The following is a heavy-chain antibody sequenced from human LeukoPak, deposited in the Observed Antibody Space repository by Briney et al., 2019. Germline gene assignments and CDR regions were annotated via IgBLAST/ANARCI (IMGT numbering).Heavy chain of an antibody. J-gene: IGHJ4*02. D-gene: IGHD3-10*01. Sequence: GGSLRLSCAASGFTFSSYAMHWVRQAPGKGLEWVAFIRYDGSIEYYADSVKGRFTISRDNSENTLYLQMNSLRPEDTAVYYCAKGQSYYVSGSYLKYWGQGTLVTVSS. CDR3: AKGQSYYVSGSYLKY. CDR2: IRYDGSIE. V-gene: IGHV3-30*02. CDR1: GFTFSSYA.